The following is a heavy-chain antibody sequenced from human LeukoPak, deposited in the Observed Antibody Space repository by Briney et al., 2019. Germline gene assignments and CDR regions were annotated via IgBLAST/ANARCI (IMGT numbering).Heavy chain of an antibody. J-gene: IGHJ3*02. Sequence: SVKVSCKASGGTFSSYAISWVRQAPGQGLEWMGGIIPIFGTANYAQKFQGRVTITADKSTSTAYMELSSLRSEDTAVYYCARAHEYYYDSSGLDYRAFDIWGQGTMVTVSS. CDR1: GGTFSSYA. V-gene: IGHV1-69*06. CDR3: ARAHEYYYDSSGLDYRAFDI. D-gene: IGHD3-22*01. CDR2: IIPIFGTA.